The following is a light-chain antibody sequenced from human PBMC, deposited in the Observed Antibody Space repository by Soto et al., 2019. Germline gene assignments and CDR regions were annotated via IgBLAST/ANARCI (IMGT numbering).Light chain of an antibody. V-gene: IGKV3D-20*02. J-gene: IGKJ5*01. Sequence: EIVLTQSPGTLSFSPGERATLSCRASQSISTNHLVWYQQRPGQAPRLLIYDASRRATGIPDRFSGSGSGTDFTLTISRLEPEDFAVYYCQQRSNWPITFGQGTRLEIK. CDR3: QQRSNWPIT. CDR1: QSISTNH. CDR2: DAS.